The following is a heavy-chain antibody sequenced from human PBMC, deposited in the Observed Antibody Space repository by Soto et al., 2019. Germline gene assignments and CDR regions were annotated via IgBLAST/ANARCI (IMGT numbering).Heavy chain of an antibody. CDR1: GYTFTDFD. Sequence: GASVKVSWKASGYTFTDFDINWVRQAPGQGLEWMGWMNPNTGNTRYAQKFQGRLIMTRDTSISTAYMEMGSLTSEDAAVYYCARGQLATLTDFWGQGTQVTVSS. D-gene: IGHD3-9*01. V-gene: IGHV1-8*02. CDR2: MNPNTGNT. J-gene: IGHJ4*02. CDR3: ARGQLATLTDF.